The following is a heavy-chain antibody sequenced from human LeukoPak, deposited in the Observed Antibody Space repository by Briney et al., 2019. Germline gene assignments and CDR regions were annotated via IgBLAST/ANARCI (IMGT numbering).Heavy chain of an antibody. D-gene: IGHD1-26*01. CDR2: ISYDGSNK. CDR3: AKSQRYSGSYYSYYYYGMDV. CDR1: GFTFSSYG. Sequence: GGSLRLSCAASGFTFSSYGMHWVRQAPGKGLEWVAVISYDGSNKYYADSVKGRFTISRDNSKNTLYLQMNSLRAEDTAVYYCAKSQRYSGSYYSYYYYGMDVWGQGTTVTVPS. J-gene: IGHJ6*02. V-gene: IGHV3-30*18.